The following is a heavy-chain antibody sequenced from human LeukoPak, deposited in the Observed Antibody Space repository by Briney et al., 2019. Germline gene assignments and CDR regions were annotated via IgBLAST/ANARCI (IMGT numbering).Heavy chain of an antibody. J-gene: IGHJ4*02. CDR2: INPDGTTT. CDR1: GFTFSNAW. Sequence: GGSLRLSCAASGFTFSNAWMHWVRQAPGKGLVWVSRINPDGTTTSYADSVKGRFTISRDNAKDTVYLQMNSLRAEDTAVYYCARVSIGWYSFDYWGQGTLVTVSS. V-gene: IGHV3-74*01. D-gene: IGHD6-19*01. CDR3: ARVSIGWYSFDY.